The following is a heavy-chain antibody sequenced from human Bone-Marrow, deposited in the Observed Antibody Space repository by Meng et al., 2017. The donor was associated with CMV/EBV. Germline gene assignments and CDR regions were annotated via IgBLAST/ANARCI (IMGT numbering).Heavy chain of an antibody. J-gene: IGHJ6*02. V-gene: IGHV3-48*03. CDR3: AIHCSSTSCNYYYYGMDV. CDR2: ISSSGSTI. D-gene: IGHD2-2*01. CDR1: GFTFSSYE. Sequence: GESLKISCAASGFTFSSYEMNWVRQAPGKGLEWVSYISSSGSTIYYADSVKGRFTISRDNAKNSLYLQMNSLRAEDTAVYYCAIHCSSTSCNYYYYGMDVWGQETTVTVSS.